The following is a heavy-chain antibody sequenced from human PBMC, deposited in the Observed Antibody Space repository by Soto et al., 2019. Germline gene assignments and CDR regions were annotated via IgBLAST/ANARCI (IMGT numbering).Heavy chain of an antibody. V-gene: IGHV3-23*01. CDR3: AKDSFRSSTVRFLEWFQTWFDP. Sequence: GGSLRLSCAASGFTFSSYAMSWVRQAPGKGLEWVSAISGSGGSTYYADSVKGRFTISRDNSKNTLYLQMNSLRAEDTAVYYCAKDSFRSSTVRFLEWFQTWFDPWGQGTLVTVSS. D-gene: IGHD3-3*01. CDR2: ISGSGGST. J-gene: IGHJ5*02. CDR1: GFTFSSYA.